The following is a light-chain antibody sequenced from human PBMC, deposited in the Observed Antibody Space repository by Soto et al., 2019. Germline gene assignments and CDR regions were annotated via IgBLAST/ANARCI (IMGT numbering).Light chain of an antibody. CDR1: QSLRDTY. Sequence: MVLTQAPGTLSLYPGERATLSCRAIQSLRDTYLAWYQQKPGQAPRLLIYGASSRATGIPDRLSGSGSGTDFTLTISRLEPEDFAVYYCQQYGSSPPITFGQGTRLEI. J-gene: IGKJ5*01. CDR2: GAS. V-gene: IGKV3-20*01. CDR3: QQYGSSPPIT.